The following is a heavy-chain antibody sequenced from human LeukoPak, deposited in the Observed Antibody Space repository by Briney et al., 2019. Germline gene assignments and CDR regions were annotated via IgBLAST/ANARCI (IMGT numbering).Heavy chain of an antibody. CDR2: ISSSSSYI. J-gene: IGHJ4*02. D-gene: IGHD2-2*01. V-gene: IGHV3-21*04. CDR3: AKGPKAVVPAATDY. Sequence: GGSLRLSCAASGFTFSSYSMNWVRQAPGKGLEWVSSISSSSSYIYYADSVKGRFTISRDNAKNSLYLQMNSLRAEDTAVYYCAKGPKAVVPAATDYWGQGTLVTVSS. CDR1: GFTFSSYS.